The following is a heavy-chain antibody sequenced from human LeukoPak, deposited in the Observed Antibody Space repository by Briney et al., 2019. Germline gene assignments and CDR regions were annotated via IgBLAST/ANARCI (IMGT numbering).Heavy chain of an antibody. CDR2: INHSGST. D-gene: IGHD2/OR15-2a*01. Sequence: SETLSLTCAVYGGSFSGYYWSWIRQPPGKGLEWIGEINHSGSTNYNPSLKSRVTISVDTSKNQFSLKLSSVTAADTAVYYCARELHYWNSSGDTRNFDYWGQGTLVTVSS. CDR3: ARELHYWNSSGDTRNFDY. V-gene: IGHV4-34*01. CDR1: GGSFSGYY. J-gene: IGHJ4*02.